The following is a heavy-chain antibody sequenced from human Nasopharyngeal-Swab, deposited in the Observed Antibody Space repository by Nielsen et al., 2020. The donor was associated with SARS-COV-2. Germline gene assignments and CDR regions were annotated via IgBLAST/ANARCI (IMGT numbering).Heavy chain of an antibody. CDR2: ISGSGGDT. V-gene: IGHV3-23*01. CDR3: AKEAAY. J-gene: IGHJ4*02. Sequence: VRQAPGKGLEWVSSISGSGGDTYYTDSVKGRFTVSRDSSRSTLYLQMNSLRAEDTAVYYCAKEAAYWGQGTLVTVSS.